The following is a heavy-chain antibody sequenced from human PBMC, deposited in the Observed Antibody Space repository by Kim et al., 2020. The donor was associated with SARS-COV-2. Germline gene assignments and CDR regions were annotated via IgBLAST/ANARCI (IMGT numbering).Heavy chain of an antibody. D-gene: IGHD1-26*01. Sequence: GGSLRLSCAASGFTFDDYAMHWVRQAPGKGLEWVSGISWNSGSIGYADSVKGRFTISRDNAKNSLYLQMNSLRAEDTALYYCAKEGIVGAMSYWGQGTLVTVSS. CDR1: GFTFDDYA. CDR2: ISWNSGSI. J-gene: IGHJ4*02. CDR3: AKEGIVGAMSY. V-gene: IGHV3-9*01.